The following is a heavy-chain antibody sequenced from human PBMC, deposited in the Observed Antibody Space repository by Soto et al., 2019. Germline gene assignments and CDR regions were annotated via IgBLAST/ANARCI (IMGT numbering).Heavy chain of an antibody. V-gene: IGHV5-10-1*01. D-gene: IGHD2-15*01. CDR2: IDPSDSYT. CDR3: ARLMCSGGSCYSIPPYYYYGMDV. CDR1: GYSFTSYW. Sequence: GESLKISCKGSGYSFTSYWISWVRQMPGKGLEWMGRIDPSDSYTNYSPSFQGHVTISADKSISTAYLQWSSLKASDTAMYYCARLMCSGGSCYSIPPYYYYGMDVWGQGTTVTVSS. J-gene: IGHJ6*02.